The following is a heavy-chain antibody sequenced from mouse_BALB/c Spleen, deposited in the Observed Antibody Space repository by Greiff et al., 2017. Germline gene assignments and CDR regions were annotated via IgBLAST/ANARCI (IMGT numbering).Heavy chain of an antibody. CDR3: ARDEYGNYDAMDY. V-gene: IGHV1S29*02. D-gene: IGHD2-1*01. J-gene: IGHJ4*01. CDR2: IYPYNGGT. CDR1: GYTFTDYN. Sequence: VQLKQSGPELVKPGASVKISCKASGYTFTDYNMHWVKQSHGKSLEWIGYIYPYNGGTGYNQKFKSKATLTVDNSSSTAYMELRSLTSEDSAVYYCARDEYGNYDAMDYWGQGTSVTVSS.